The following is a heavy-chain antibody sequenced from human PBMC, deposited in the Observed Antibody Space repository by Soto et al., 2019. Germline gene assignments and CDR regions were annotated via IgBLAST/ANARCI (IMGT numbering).Heavy chain of an antibody. CDR1: GGSISSGGYY. Sequence: QVQLQESGPGLVKPSQTLSLTCTVSGGSISSGGYYWSWIRQHPGKGLEWIGYIYYSGSTYYNPSHKSRCTISEDTSNNQFSHKLSSVTAADTAVYYCAIDGRGRSSEEPYYYYGMDVWGQGTTVTVSS. J-gene: IGHJ6*02. CDR3: AIDGRGRSSEEPYYYYGMDV. D-gene: IGHD2-2*01. V-gene: IGHV4-31*03. CDR2: IYYSGST.